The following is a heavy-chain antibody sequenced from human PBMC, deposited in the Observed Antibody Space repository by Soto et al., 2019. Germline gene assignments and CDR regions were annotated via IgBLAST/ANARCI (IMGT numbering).Heavy chain of an antibody. D-gene: IGHD3-16*01. CDR3: TRDLFSYDYSGILWFDP. Sequence: GSLKISCAARVFAFMGSDMYGVRQASGKGPEWVGRIRSKGHNYATEYAASVKGRFTISRDDSKNTAYLQMNSLQTEDTAVYYCTRDLFSYDYSGILWFDPWGQGTLVTVSS. V-gene: IGHV3-73*01. CDR2: IRSKGHNYAT. J-gene: IGHJ5*02. CDR1: VFAFMGSD.